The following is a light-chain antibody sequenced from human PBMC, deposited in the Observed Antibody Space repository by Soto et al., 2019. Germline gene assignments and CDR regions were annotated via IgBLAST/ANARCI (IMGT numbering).Light chain of an antibody. Sequence: EIVLTQSPATVSVSPGEGATLSCRASQSVSSNLAWYQQQPGQAPRLLMYGASTRATGITDRFSGSGSGTEFTLTISSLQSEDFAFYYCQQYSNWPRTFGQGTKVEVK. CDR3: QQYSNWPRT. CDR2: GAS. V-gene: IGKV3-15*01. J-gene: IGKJ1*01. CDR1: QSVSSN.